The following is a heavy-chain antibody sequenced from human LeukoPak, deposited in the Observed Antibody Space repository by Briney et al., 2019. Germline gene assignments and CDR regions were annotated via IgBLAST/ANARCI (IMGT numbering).Heavy chain of an antibody. CDR2: INHSGST. J-gene: IGHJ5*02. V-gene: IGHV4-34*01. D-gene: IGHD5-18*01. CDR3: ASPGGYSYGYTGPNWFDP. Sequence: SETLSLTCAVYGGSFSGYYWSWIRQPPGKGLEWIGEINHSGSTNYNPSLKSRVTISVDTSKNQFSLKLSSVTAADTAVYYCASPGGYSYGYTGPNWFDPGGQGTLVTVPS. CDR1: GGSFSGYY.